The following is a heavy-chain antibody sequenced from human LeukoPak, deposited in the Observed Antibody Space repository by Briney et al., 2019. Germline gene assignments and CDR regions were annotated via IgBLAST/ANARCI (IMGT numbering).Heavy chain of an antibody. Sequence: ASVKVSCKASGYTFTGYYMHWVRQAPGQGLEWMGWINPNSGGTNYAQKFQGRVTMTRDTSISTAYMELSSLRSDDTAVYYCAREGGGGGTINYDYIWGSYRDPHFDYWGQGTLVTVSS. J-gene: IGHJ4*02. CDR2: INPNSGGT. D-gene: IGHD3-16*02. CDR3: AREGGGGGTINYDYIWGSYRDPHFDY. V-gene: IGHV1-2*02. CDR1: GYTFTGYY.